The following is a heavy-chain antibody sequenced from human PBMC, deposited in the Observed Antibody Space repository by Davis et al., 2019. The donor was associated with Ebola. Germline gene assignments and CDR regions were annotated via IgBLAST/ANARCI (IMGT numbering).Heavy chain of an antibody. CDR1: GFTFSDYY. D-gene: IGHD3-9*01. J-gene: IGHJ6*02. V-gene: IGHV3-11*01. CDR3: ARAHYDILTGYRYYYYGMDV. CDR2: ISSSGRTI. Sequence: GESLKISCAASGFTFSDYYMSWIRQAPGKGLEWVSYISSSGRTIYYADSVKGRFTISRDNAKNSLYLQMNSLRAEDTAVYYCARAHYDILTGYRYYYYGMDVWGQGTTVTVSS.